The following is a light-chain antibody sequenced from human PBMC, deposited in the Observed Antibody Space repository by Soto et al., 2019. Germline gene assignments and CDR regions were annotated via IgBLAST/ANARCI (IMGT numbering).Light chain of an antibody. Sequence: QSVLTQPPSASGTPGQRVSISCSGSPSNTGSNTVSWFQQLSGAAPKLLIYAHSQRPSGVPDRFSGSRSGNSASLAISGLQSEDEADYYCAAWDESLTEFVLGHGTKVTVL. CDR2: AHS. V-gene: IGLV1-44*01. CDR1: PSNTGSNT. J-gene: IGLJ1*01. CDR3: AAWDESLTEFV.